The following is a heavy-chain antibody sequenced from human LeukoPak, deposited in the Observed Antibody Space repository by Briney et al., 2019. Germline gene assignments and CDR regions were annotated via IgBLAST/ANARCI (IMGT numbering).Heavy chain of an antibody. CDR1: GFTFSSYE. V-gene: IGHV3-48*03. CDR2: ISSSGSTI. J-gene: IGHJ3*02. D-gene: IGHD3-9*01. Sequence: PGGSLRLSCAASGFTFSSYEMNWVRQAPGKGLEWVSYISSSGSTIYHADSVKGRFTISRDNAKNSLYLQMNSLRAEDTAVYYCARETPLYYDILTGYDAFDIWGQGTMVTVSS. CDR3: ARETPLYYDILTGYDAFDI.